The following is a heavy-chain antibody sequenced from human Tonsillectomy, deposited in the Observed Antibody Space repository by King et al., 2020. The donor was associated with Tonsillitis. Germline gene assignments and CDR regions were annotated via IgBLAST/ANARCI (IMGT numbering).Heavy chain of an antibody. V-gene: IGHV3-33*01. D-gene: IGHD6-13*01. CDR1: GFTFSSYG. J-gene: IGHJ4*02. Sequence: VQLVESGGGVVQPGRSLRLSCAASGFTFSSYGMHWVRQAPGKGLEWVAVIWYDGSNKYYADSVKGRFTISRDNSKNTLYLQMNSLRAEDTAVYYCARDFGVWAAAAYYFDYWGQGTLVTVSS. CDR3: ARDFGVWAAAAYYFDY. CDR2: IWYDGSNK.